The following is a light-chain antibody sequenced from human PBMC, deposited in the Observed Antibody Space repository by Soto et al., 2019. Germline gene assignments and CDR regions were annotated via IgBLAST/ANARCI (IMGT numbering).Light chain of an antibody. CDR1: QSLVYSDGNTY. CDR3: MQGTHWPPT. V-gene: IGKV2-30*01. Sequence: DVVMTQSPLSLPVTLGQPASISCRSGQSLVYSDGNTYLTWFQQRPGQSPRRLIYKVSNRDSGVPDRFSGSGSGTDFTLKISGVEAEDVGVYYCMQGTHWPPTFGQGTKLEI. J-gene: IGKJ2*01. CDR2: KVS.